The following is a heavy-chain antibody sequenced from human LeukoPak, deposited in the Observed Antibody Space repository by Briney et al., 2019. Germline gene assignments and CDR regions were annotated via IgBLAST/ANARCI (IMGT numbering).Heavy chain of an antibody. CDR3: AGGIAVAGTALDY. D-gene: IGHD6-19*01. J-gene: IGHJ4*02. V-gene: IGHV3-33*01. CDR2: IWYDGSNK. CDR1: GFTFSSYG. Sequence: GGSLRLSCAASGFTFSSYGMHWVRQAPGKGLEWVAVIWYDGSNKYYADSVKGRFTISRDNYKNTLYLQMNSLRAEDTAVYYCAGGIAVAGTALDYWGQGTLVTVPS.